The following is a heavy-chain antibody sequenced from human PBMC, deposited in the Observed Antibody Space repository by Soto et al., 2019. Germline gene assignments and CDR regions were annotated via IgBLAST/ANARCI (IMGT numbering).Heavy chain of an antibody. CDR1: GFTFSSYE. V-gene: IGHV3-48*03. CDR2: ISSSGSTI. Sequence: GGSLRLSCAASGFTFSSYEMNWVRQAPGKGLEWVSYISSSGSTIYYADSVKGRFTISRDNAKNSLYLQMNSLNIEDSAVYYCSGAESPDTAYFSLYWGQGTPVTVSS. J-gene: IGHJ4*02. D-gene: IGHD1-26*01. CDR3: SGAESPDTAYFSLY.